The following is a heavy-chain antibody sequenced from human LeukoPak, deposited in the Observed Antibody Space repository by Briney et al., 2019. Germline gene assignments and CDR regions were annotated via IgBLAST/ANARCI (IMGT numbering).Heavy chain of an antibody. CDR2: ISAYNGNT. V-gene: IGHV1-18*01. CDR1: GYTFTSYG. CDR3: ARGLVTIFGVVIMGNYYYYGMDV. J-gene: IGHJ6*02. Sequence: ASVKVSCKASGYTFTSYGISWVRQAPGQGLEWMGWISAYNGNTNYAQKLQGRVTMTTDTSTSTAYMELRSLRSDDTAVYYCARGLVTIFGVVIMGNYYYYGMDVWGQGTTVTVSS. D-gene: IGHD3-3*01.